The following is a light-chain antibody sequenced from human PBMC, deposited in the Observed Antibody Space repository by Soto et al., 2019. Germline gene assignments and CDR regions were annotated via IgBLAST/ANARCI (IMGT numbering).Light chain of an antibody. Sequence: QSVLTQPASVSGSPGQSITISCTGTSSDVGYHNYVSWYRHHPGKAPRLMIYEVNNRPSGVSNRFSGSKSGNTASLTISGLQAEDEADYYCSSYTSSSTLYVFGTGTKVTVL. V-gene: IGLV2-14*01. CDR3: SSYTSSSTLYV. CDR2: EVN. J-gene: IGLJ1*01. CDR1: SSDVGYHNY.